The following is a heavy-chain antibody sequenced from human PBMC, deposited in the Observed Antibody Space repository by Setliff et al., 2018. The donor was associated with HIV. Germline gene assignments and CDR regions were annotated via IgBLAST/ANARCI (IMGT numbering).Heavy chain of an antibody. Sequence: GGSLRLSCAASGFTFGTYWMTWLRQAPGKGLEWVANINQDGTVIFYVDSVKGRFIMSRDNAKASVYLDMYSVRAEDTAKYYCARVDWGRFDYWGQGALVTVSS. J-gene: IGHJ4*02. V-gene: IGHV3-7*01. CDR1: GFTFGTYW. CDR2: INQDGTVI. CDR3: ARVDWGRFDY. D-gene: IGHD3-16*01.